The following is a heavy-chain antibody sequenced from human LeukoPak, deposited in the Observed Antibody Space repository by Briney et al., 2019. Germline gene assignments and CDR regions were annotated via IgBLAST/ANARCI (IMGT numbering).Heavy chain of an antibody. J-gene: IGHJ4*02. V-gene: IGHV3-21*01. D-gene: IGHD3-22*01. CDR3: ARFGGDDYYDSSGSDY. CDR2: ISSSSSYI. Sequence: GGSLRLSCAASGFTFSSYSMNWVRQAPGKGLEWVSSISSSSSYIYYADLVKGRFTISRDNAKNSLYLQMNSLRAEDTAVYYCARFGGDDYYDSSGSDYWGQGTLVTVSS. CDR1: GFTFSSYS.